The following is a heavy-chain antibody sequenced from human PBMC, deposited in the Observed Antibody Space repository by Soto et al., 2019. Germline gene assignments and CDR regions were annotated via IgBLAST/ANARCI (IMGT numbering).Heavy chain of an antibody. V-gene: IGHV3-23*01. CDR2: ISGSGGST. D-gene: IGHD4-17*01. CDR1: GFTFSSYA. CDR3: AKDLYGDYGPNYYYYYMDV. J-gene: IGHJ6*03. Sequence: EVQLLESGGGLVQPGGSLRLSCAASGFTFSSYAMSWVRQAPGKGLEWVSAISGSGGSTYYADSVKGRFTISRDNSKNTLYLQMNSLRAEDTAVYYCAKDLYGDYGPNYYYYYMDVWGKGTTVTVSS.